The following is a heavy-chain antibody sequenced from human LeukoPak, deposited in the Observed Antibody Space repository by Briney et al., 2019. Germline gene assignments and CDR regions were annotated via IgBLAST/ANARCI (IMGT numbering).Heavy chain of an antibody. CDR3: ATKPRIVGATTRDY. V-gene: IGHV3-21*04. CDR2: ISSSSSYI. D-gene: IGHD1-26*01. J-gene: IGHJ4*02. Sequence: PGGSLRLSCAASGFTFSSYSMNWVRQAPGKGLEWVSSISSSSSYIYYADSVKGRFTISRDNAKNSLYLQMNSLRAEDTALYYCATKPRIVGATTRDYWGQGTLVTVSP. CDR1: GFTFSSYS.